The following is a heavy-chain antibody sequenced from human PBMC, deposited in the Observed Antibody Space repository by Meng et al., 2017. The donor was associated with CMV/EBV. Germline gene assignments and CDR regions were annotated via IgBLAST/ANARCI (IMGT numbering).Heavy chain of an antibody. V-gene: IGHV3-30-3*01. CDR2: ISYDGSNK. CDR1: GFTFSSYA. J-gene: IGHJ4*02. CDR3: AREDACY. Sequence: QVQLVESGGAVVHPGSALRLSCAATGFTFSSYAMHWVRQAPGKGLEWVAVISYDGSNKYYAYRVKGRFTISRDNSKNTLYLQTNSLRAEDTAVYYCAREDACYWGQGTLVTVSS.